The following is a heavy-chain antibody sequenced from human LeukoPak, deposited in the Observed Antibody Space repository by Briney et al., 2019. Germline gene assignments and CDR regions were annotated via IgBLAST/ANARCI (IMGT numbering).Heavy chain of an antibody. CDR3: ARDVVVVPAAIGENWFDP. D-gene: IGHD2-2*02. J-gene: IGHJ5*02. Sequence: GGSLRLSCAASGFTFSSYGMHWVRQAPGKGLEWVAFIRYDGSNKYYADSVKGRFTISRDNSKNTLYLQMNSLRAEDTAVYYCARDVVVVPAAIGENWFDPWGQGTLVTVSS. CDR2: IRYDGSNK. CDR1: GFTFSSYG. V-gene: IGHV3-30*02.